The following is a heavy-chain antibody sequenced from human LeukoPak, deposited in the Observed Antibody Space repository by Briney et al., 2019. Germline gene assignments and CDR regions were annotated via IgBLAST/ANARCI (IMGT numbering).Heavy chain of an antibody. J-gene: IGHJ4*02. D-gene: IGHD4-17*01. CDR1: GFSFGSHW. CDR3: ARGPNFGDYVDFRDS. V-gene: IGHV3-7*01. Sequence: HPGGSLRLSCAASGFSFGSHWMTWVRLAPGKGLEWVANIEQGGSQKYYVDSVKGRFTISRDDAKSTLFLQMNNVRAEDSALYYCARGPNFGDYVDFRDSWGQGTLVTVSS. CDR2: IEQGGSQK.